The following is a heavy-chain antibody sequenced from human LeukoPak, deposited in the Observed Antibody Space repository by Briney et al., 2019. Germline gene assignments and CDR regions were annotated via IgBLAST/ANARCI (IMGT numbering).Heavy chain of an antibody. CDR3: ARAQYYYDSSGYSGYNWFDP. D-gene: IGHD3-22*01. V-gene: IGHV4-59*01. CDR1: GGSISSYY. J-gene: IGHJ5*02. Sequence: SETLSLACTVSGGSISSYYWSWIRQPPGKGLEWIRYIYYSGSTNYNPSLKSRVTISVDTSKNQFSLKLSSVTAADTAVYYCARAQYYYDSSGYSGYNWFDPWGQGTLVTVSS. CDR2: IYYSGST.